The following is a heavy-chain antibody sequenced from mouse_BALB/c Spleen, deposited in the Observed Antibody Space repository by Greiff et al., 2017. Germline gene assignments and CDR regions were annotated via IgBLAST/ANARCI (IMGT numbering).Heavy chain of an antibody. CDR3: TSSDVLDY. CDR2: IDPENGDT. V-gene: IGHV14-4*02. J-gene: IGHJ2*01. D-gene: IGHD3-1*01. Sequence: EVQLQQSGAELVRSGASVKLSCTASGFNIKDYYMHWVKQRTEQGLEWIGWIDPENGDTEYAPKFQGKATMTADTSSNTAYLQLSSLTSEDTAVYYCTSSDVLDYWGQGTTLTVSS. CDR1: GFNIKDYY.